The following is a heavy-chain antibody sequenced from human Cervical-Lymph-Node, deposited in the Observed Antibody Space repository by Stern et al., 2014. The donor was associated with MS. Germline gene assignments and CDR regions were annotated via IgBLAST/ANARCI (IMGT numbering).Heavy chain of an antibody. D-gene: IGHD6-13*01. CDR1: GGTFSSYA. CDR3: ASLIYSSSWVPFQH. V-gene: IGHV1-69*01. CDR2: IIPIFGTA. Sequence: VQLLESGAEVKKPGSSVKVSCKASGGTFSSYAISWVRQAPGPGLEWMGGIIPIFGTANYAQKFQGRVTITADESTSTAYMELSSLKSEDTAVYYCASLIYSSSWVPFQHWGQGTLVTVSS. J-gene: IGHJ1*01.